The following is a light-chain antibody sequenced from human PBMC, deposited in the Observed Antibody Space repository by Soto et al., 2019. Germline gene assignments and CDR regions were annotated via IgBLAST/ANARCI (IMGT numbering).Light chain of an antibody. Sequence: EIVLTQSPVTLSLSPGERATLSCRASQSVGRYLVWYQQKPGQAPRLLIFDASTRATDIPDRFSGSGSGTDFTLTISSLEPEDFAIYYCQQRSSWPTFGGGTRVEIK. CDR2: DAS. V-gene: IGKV3-11*01. CDR3: QQRSSWPT. CDR1: QSVGRY. J-gene: IGKJ4*01.